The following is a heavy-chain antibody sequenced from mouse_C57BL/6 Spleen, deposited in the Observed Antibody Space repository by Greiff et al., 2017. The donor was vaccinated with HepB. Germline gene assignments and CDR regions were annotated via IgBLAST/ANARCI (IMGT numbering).Heavy chain of an antibody. CDR1: GYSITSGYY. CDR2: ISYDGSN. V-gene: IGHV3-6*01. Sequence: EVQLQESGPGLVKPSQSLSLTCSVTGYSITSGYYWNWIRQFPGNKLEWMGYISYDGSNNYNPSLKNRISLTRDKSKNQFFLKLNSVTTEDTATYYCARAEGFYYYGSRGYFDVWGTGTTVTVSS. D-gene: IGHD1-1*01. J-gene: IGHJ1*03. CDR3: ARAEGFYYYGSRGYFDV.